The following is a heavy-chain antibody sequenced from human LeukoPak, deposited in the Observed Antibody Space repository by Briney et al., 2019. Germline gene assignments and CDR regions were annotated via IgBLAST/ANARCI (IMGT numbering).Heavy chain of an antibody. CDR2: MNPNSGNT. CDR3: ASFPPPDGYNFGSDY. Sequence: ASVKVSCKASGYTFTSYDINWVRQAPGQGPEWMGWMNPNSGNTGYAQKFQGRVTMTRNTSISTAYMELSSLRSEDTAVYYCASFPPPDGYNFGSDYWGQGTLVTVSS. J-gene: IGHJ4*02. D-gene: IGHD5-24*01. CDR1: GYTFTSYD. V-gene: IGHV1-8*01.